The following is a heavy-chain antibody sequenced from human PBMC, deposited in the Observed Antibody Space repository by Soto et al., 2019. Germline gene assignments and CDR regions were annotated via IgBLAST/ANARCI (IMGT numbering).Heavy chain of an antibody. Sequence: PGGSLRLSCAASGFTFSRYGMHWVRQAPGKGLEWVAVIWYDGSNKYYADSVKGRFTISRDNSKNTLYLQMNSLRAEDTAVYYCARDGVVVPAANHLGGRYSSSWYPPSYGMDVWGQGTTVTVSS. J-gene: IGHJ6*02. CDR3: ARDGVVVPAANHLGGRYSSSWYPPSYGMDV. V-gene: IGHV3-33*01. D-gene: IGHD6-13*01. CDR2: IWYDGSNK. CDR1: GFTFSRYG.